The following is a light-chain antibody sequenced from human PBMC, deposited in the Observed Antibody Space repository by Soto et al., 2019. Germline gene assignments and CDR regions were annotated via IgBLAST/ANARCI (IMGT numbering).Light chain of an antibody. CDR3: QQYDSSPQT. CDR2: GAS. J-gene: IGKJ1*01. Sequence: EVVLTQSPGTLSLSPGERAPLSCRASQSVSRNYIAWYQQRSGQAPRLLIQGASNRATGIPDRFSGSGSGTDFTLTISRLEPEDFAVYYCQQYDSSPQTFGQGTKVEIK. CDR1: QSVSRNY. V-gene: IGKV3-20*01.